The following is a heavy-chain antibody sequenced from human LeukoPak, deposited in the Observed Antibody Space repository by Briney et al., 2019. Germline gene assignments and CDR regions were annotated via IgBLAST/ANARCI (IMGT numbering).Heavy chain of an antibody. CDR3: ARDGYSSGWYVGDAFDN. Sequence: PGGSLRLSCAASGFTFSSYWMSWVRQAPGKGLEWVANIKQDGSEKYYVDSVKGRFTISRDNAKNSLYLQMNSLRAEDTAVYYCARDGYSSGWYVGDAFDNWGQGTMVTVSS. CDR2: IKQDGSEK. CDR1: GFTFSSYW. V-gene: IGHV3-7*01. D-gene: IGHD6-19*01. J-gene: IGHJ3*02.